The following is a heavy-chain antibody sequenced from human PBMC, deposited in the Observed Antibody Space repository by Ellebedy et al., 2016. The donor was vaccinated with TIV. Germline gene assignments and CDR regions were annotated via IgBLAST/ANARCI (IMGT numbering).Heavy chain of an antibody. D-gene: IGHD3-10*01. J-gene: IGHJ4*02. CDR3: ARREGYYGSGSYYAN. V-gene: IGHV4-59*01. CDR2: IYYSGST. CDR1: GDSIRSYY. Sequence: MPSETLSLTCTVSGDSIRSYYWSWIRQPPGKGLEWIGYIYYSGSTNSNPSLKSRITISIDTSKNQFSLKLISVTAADTAVYYCARREGYYGSGSYYANWGQGTLVTVSS.